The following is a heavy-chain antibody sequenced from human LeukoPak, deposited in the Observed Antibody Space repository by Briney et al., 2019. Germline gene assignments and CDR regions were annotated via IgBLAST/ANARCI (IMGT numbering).Heavy chain of an antibody. CDR2: ISGSGNSA. Sequence: GGSLRLSCAASGFTFSSYAMSWVRQAPGKGLGWVSSISGSGNSAYYADSVQGRFTISRDNSKNTLYLQMDSLRAEDTAVYYCAKRPSARDYWGQGTLVTVSS. V-gene: IGHV3-23*01. CDR3: AKRPSARDY. D-gene: IGHD6-25*01. J-gene: IGHJ4*02. CDR1: GFTFSSYA.